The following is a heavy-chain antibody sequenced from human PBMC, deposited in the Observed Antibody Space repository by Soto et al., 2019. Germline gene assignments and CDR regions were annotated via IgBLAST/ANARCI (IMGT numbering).Heavy chain of an antibody. Sequence: PGGSLRLSCAASGFTFSSYWMSWVRQAAGKGLEWVANINEDGTDKKYVDSVRGRFTISRDNAKNSLFLQMNSLSAEDTAVYFCAKRKEVYYNGMDVWAQGTTVTVSS. V-gene: IGHV3-7*01. CDR2: INEDGTDK. CDR3: AKRKEVYYNGMDV. CDR1: GFTFSSYW. J-gene: IGHJ6*02.